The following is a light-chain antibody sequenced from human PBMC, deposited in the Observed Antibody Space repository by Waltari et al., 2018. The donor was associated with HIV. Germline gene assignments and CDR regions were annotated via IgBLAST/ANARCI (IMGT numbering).Light chain of an antibody. Sequence: QSALTQPASGSGSPGQSITIPCTRTSSDIGASAYVSWFQQHAGKAPKFLIYEVINRPSGISSRFSGSMSGNTATLSISGLQADDEADYYCSSYTRKNTYVFGSGYKVTVL. CDR3: SSYTRKNTYV. CDR2: EVI. V-gene: IGLV2-14*03. CDR1: SSDIGASAY. J-gene: IGLJ1*01.